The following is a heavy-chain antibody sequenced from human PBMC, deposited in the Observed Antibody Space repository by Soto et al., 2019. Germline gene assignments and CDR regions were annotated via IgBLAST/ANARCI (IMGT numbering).Heavy chain of an antibody. CDR2: IGTAGDP. V-gene: IGHV3-13*05. CDR3: ARSIAVVGTWETYYYYGRDG. J-gene: IGHJ6*02. CDR1: GFTFSSYD. D-gene: IGHD6-19*01. Sequence: PGGSLRLSCAASGFTFSSYDMHWVRQATGKGLEWVSAIGTAGDPYYPGSVKGRFTISRENAKNSLYLQMNSLRAGDTAVYYCARSIAVVGTWETYYYYGRDGWGQGTTFTV.